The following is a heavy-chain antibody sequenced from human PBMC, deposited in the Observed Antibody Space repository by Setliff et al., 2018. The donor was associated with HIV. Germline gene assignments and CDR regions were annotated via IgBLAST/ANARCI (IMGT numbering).Heavy chain of an antibody. D-gene: IGHD3-16*02. V-gene: IGHV4-39*07. CDR1: GGSISSGGYY. CDR3: ARGRDYVWGSYRPRRYYYYNMDV. J-gene: IGHJ6*03. Sequence: PSETLSLTCTVSGGSISSGGYYWSWIRQHPGKGLEWIGEITHSGSTNYNPSLKSRVTISVDTSKNQFSLKLTSVTAADTAVYYCARGRDYVWGSYRPRRYYYYNMDVWGKGTTVTVS. CDR2: ITHSGST.